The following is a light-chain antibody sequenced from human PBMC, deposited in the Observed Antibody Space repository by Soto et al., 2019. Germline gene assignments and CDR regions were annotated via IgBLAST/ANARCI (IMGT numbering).Light chain of an antibody. CDR1: QSVSSY. Sequence: EIVLTQSPATLSLSPGERATLSCMASQSVSSYLAWYQQRPCQAPRLLIYDASNRATGIPDRFSGSGSGTDFTLTISRLEPEDFAVYYCQQYGSSGTFGQGTKVDIK. J-gene: IGKJ1*01. CDR3: QQYGSSGT. CDR2: DAS. V-gene: IGKV3-20*01.